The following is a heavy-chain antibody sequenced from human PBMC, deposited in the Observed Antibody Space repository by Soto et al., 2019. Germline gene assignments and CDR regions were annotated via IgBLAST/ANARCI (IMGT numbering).Heavy chain of an antibody. CDR3: ATVKSDSGYDPGLRDYYFDY. J-gene: IGHJ4*02. CDR2: FDPEDGVT. CDR1: GYTPTELS. Sequence: GASVKVSCKVSGYTPTELSMHWVRQAPGKGLEWMGGFDPEDGVTIYAQKFQGRVTMTEDTSTDTAYMELSSLRSEDTAVYYCATVKSDSGYDPGLRDYYFDYWGQGTLVTVSS. D-gene: IGHD5-12*01. V-gene: IGHV1-24*01.